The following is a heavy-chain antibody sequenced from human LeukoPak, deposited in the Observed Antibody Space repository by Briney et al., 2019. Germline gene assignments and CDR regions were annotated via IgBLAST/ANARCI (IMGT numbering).Heavy chain of an antibody. D-gene: IGHD5-12*01. V-gene: IGHV4-31*03. CDR2: IFYSGST. Sequence: SETLSLTCTVSGGAISIGVYYLSWIRPHPGNCLEWIGYIFYSGSTYYNPSLKSRVSISVDTSKNQFSLKLDSVTAADTAVYYCARGRLLNWFDPWGQGTLVTVSS. CDR3: ARGRLLNWFDP. CDR1: GGAISIGVYY. J-gene: IGHJ5*02.